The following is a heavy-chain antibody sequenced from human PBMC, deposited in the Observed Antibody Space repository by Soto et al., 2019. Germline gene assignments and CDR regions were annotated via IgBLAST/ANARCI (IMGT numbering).Heavy chain of an antibody. CDR2: ISHSGST. D-gene: IGHD4-17*01. Sequence: QVQLQQWGAGLLKPSETLSLTCAVYGGSFSGYYWSWIRQPPGKGLEWIGEISHSGSTNYNPSLKSRVTISVDTSKNQFSLKLSSVTAADTAVYYCARGRRTAVTLDYWGQGTLVTVSS. J-gene: IGHJ4*02. V-gene: IGHV4-34*01. CDR1: GGSFSGYY. CDR3: ARGRRTAVTLDY.